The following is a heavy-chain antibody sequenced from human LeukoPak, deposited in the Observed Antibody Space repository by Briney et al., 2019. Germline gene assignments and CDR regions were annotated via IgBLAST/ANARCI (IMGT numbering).Heavy chain of an antibody. J-gene: IGHJ4*02. CDR3: ASKYGDYDDY. CDR1: GGSISSSSYY. Sequence: SETLSLTCTVSGGSISSSSYYWGWIRQPPGKGLEWIGEINHSGSTNYNPSLKSRVTISVDTSKNQFSLKLSSVTAADTAVYYCASKYGDYDDYWGQGTLVTVSS. D-gene: IGHD4-17*01. V-gene: IGHV4-39*07. CDR2: INHSGST.